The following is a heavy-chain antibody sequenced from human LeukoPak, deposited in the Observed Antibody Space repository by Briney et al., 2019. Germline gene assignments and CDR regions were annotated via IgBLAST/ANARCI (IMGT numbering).Heavy chain of an antibody. CDR1: GYTFTGYY. CDR3: ARLEHGSGTNWFDP. J-gene: IGHJ5*02. V-gene: IGHV1-2*02. CDR2: INPNSGGT. Sequence: ASVKVSCKASGYTFTGYYMHWVRQAPGQGLEWMGWINPNSGGTNYAQKFQGRVTMTRDTSISTAYMELSRLRSDDTAVYYCARLEHGSGTNWFDPWGQGTLVTVSS. D-gene: IGHD3-10*01.